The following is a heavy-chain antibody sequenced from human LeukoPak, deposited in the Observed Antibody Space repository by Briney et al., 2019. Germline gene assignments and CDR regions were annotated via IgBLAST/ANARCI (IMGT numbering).Heavy chain of an antibody. V-gene: IGHV4-39*07. CDR1: GDSISTSSYY. D-gene: IGHD3-9*01. CDR2: IYYSGST. Sequence: SETLSLTCSVSGDSISTSSYYWGWIRQPPGKGLEWIGTIYYSGSTYYNPSLTSRVTISVDTSKNQFSLKLSSVTAADTAVHYCARVALPPIRYFDWLSTPNKYFDYWGQGTLVTVSS. CDR3: ARVALPPIRYFDWLSTPNKYFDY. J-gene: IGHJ4*02.